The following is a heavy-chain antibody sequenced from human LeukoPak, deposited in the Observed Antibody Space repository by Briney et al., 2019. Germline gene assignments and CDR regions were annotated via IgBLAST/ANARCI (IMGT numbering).Heavy chain of an antibody. CDR3: PRDSTRITMVRGLAGGLGYFDY. Sequence: GGSLRLSCAASGFTFRSYEMNWVRQAPGKGLEWVSYISCSGSTISYADSVKGRFTISRDNAKASLYLQINSLRAEDMAVHYCPRDSTRITMVRGLAGGLGYFDYWGQGTVV. V-gene: IGHV3-48*03. J-gene: IGHJ4*02. CDR1: GFTFRSYE. CDR2: ISCSGSTI. D-gene: IGHD3-10*01.